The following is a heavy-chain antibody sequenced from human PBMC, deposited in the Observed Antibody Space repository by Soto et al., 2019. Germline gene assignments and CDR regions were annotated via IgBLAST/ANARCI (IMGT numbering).Heavy chain of an antibody. CDR2: VSSGATTK. CDR1: GFSLGSYE. V-gene: IGHV3-48*03. Sequence: GGSLRLSCVSSGFSLGSYEMNWVRQAPGKGLEWVSYVSSGATTKLYTESVKGRFSISRDNANNVLFLQMNSLRVEDTAVYYCARSNPYDHYYYGLDVWGQGTAVTVSS. J-gene: IGHJ6*02. CDR3: ARSNPYDHYYYGLDV. D-gene: IGHD3-16*01.